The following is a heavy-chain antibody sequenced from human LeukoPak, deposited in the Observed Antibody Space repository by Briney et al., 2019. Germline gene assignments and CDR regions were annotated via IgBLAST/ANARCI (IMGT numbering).Heavy chain of an antibody. CDR3: AKAPRGYSGYPYYFDY. D-gene: IGHD5-12*01. J-gene: IGHJ4*02. CDR1: GFTFSSYA. CDR2: ISGSGGST. Sequence: GGSLRLSCAASGFTFSSYAMSWVRQAPGEGLEWVSAISGSGGSTYYADSVKGRFTISRDNSKNTLYLQMNSLRAEDTAVYYCAKAPRGYSGYPYYFDYWGQGTLVTVSS. V-gene: IGHV3-23*01.